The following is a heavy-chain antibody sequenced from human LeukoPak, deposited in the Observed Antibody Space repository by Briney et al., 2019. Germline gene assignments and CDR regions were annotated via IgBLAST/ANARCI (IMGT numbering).Heavy chain of an antibody. V-gene: IGHV1-69*04. CDR3: ATNSGSSTSCYASACDKYYYYYYGMDV. J-gene: IGHJ6*02. CDR1: GGTFSSYA. D-gene: IGHD2-2*01. CDR2: IIPILGIA. Sequence: SVKVSCKASGGTFSSYAISWVRQAPGQGLEWMGRIIPILGIANYAQKFQGRVTITADKSTSTAYMELSSLRSEDTAVYYCATNSGSSTSCYASACDKYYYYYYGMDVWGQGTTVTVPS.